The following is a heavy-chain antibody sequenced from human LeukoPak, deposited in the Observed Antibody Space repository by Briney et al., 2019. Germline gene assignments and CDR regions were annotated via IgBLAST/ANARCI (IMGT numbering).Heavy chain of an antibody. CDR2: MYYSGST. J-gene: IGHJ4*02. Sequence: PSETLSLTCTVSGGAISSSNYYWGWIRQPPGKGLDWIGIMYYSGSTYYNPSLKSRVTISVDTSKSQFSLKLSSVTAADTAVYYCARVRSYYYGSGNNYCDYWGQGTLVTVSS. CDR3: ARVRSYYYGSGNNYCDY. V-gene: IGHV4-39*07. CDR1: GGAISSSNYY. D-gene: IGHD3-10*01.